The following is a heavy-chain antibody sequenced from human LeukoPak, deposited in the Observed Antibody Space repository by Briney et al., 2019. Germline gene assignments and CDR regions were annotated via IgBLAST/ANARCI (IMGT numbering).Heavy chain of an antibody. CDR1: GGSMSGYY. D-gene: IGHD3-22*01. V-gene: IGHV4-4*07. J-gene: IGHJ4*02. Sequence: SETLSLTCSVSGGSMSGYYWSWIRQFAGKGLEWIGRIYNSESINYSPSLKSRVSMSVDTSKNRFYLKLTSVTAADTALYYCARDRSAAYYRDYFDYWGQGVLVTVPS. CDR2: IYNSESI. CDR3: ARDRSAAYYRDYFDY.